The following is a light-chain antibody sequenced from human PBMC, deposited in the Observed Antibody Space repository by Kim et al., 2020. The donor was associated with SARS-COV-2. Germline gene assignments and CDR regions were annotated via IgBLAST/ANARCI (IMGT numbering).Light chain of an antibody. V-gene: IGKV3-15*01. J-gene: IGKJ2*01. CDR2: DAS. CDR3: QQYNVWPRMYT. CDR1: QSATSN. Sequence: SPGERVTLSCSASQSATSNLAWYQQKVGQAPRLLIYDASTRATGIPARFSASGSGTEFTLTISSLQSEDLAVYYCQQYNVWPRMYTFGQGTKLEI.